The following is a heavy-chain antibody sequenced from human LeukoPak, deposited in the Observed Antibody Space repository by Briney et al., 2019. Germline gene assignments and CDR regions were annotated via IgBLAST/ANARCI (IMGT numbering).Heavy chain of an antibody. Sequence: GGSLRLSFAASGFTFGDYAMHWVRQAPGKGLEWVSGNNCNSNSIGYADSVKGRFTISRDHAKNSLYLQMDSLRAEDTALYYCAKDSLICEVVTQWGGMDGWGQGTTVTVSS. D-gene: IGHD3-3*01. J-gene: IGHJ6*02. CDR2: NNCNSNSI. CDR3: AKDSLICEVVTQWGGMDG. CDR1: GFTFGDYA. V-gene: IGHV3-9*01.